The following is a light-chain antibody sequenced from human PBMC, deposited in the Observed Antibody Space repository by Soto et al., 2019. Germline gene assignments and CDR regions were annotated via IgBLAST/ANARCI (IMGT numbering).Light chain of an antibody. Sequence: QSALTQPPSASGSPGQSGTISCTGTSSDVGAYKYVSWYQQYPGKAPKLMIYEVSKRPSGVPVRFSGSKSGNTASLTVSGLQAEDEADYYCTSYVGSNIWVFGGGTKLTVL. CDR1: SSDVGAYKY. CDR3: TSYVGSNIWV. J-gene: IGLJ3*02. CDR2: EVS. V-gene: IGLV2-8*01.